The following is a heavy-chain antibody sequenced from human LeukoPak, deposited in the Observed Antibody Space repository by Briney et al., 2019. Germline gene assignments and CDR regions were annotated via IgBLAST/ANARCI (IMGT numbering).Heavy chain of an antibody. D-gene: IGHD3-22*01. Sequence: ASEKVSCKVSGGTFNAFAISWVRQAPGQGLEWMGRVIPVFDIVDYGPNFQGRVTITADKSTTTVYMEMSSLRSDDTAVFYCARDPEYDTPGYLSGYFDSWGQGTLVTVSS. V-gene: IGHV1-69*04. CDR2: VIPVFDIV. J-gene: IGHJ4*02. CDR1: GGTFNAFA. CDR3: ARDPEYDTPGYLSGYFDS.